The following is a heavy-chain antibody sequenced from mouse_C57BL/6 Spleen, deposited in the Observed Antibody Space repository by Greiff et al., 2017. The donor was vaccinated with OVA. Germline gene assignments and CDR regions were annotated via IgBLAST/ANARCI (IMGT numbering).Heavy chain of an antibody. D-gene: IGHD2-1*01. CDR3: ARDLGNPFAY. V-gene: IGHV3-6*01. CDR1: GYSITSGYY. CDR2: ISYDGSN. Sequence: EVKLLESGPGLVKPSQSLSLTCSVTGYSITSGYYWNWIRQFPGNKLEWMGYISYDGSNNYNPSLKNRISITRDTSKNQFFLKLNSVTTEDTATYYCARDLGNPFAYWGQGTLVTVSA. J-gene: IGHJ3*01.